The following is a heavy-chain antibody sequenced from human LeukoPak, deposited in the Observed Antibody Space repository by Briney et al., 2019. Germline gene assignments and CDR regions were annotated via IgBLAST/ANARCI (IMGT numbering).Heavy chain of an antibody. CDR2: IYSGGST. CDR1: GFTVSSNY. J-gene: IGHJ6*02. D-gene: IGHD2-2*03. CDR3: ARVDNLRDYYGMDV. V-gene: IGHV3-53*05. Sequence: GGSLRLSCAASGFTVSSNYMSWVRQAPGKGLEWVSVIYSGGSTYYADSVKGRFTISRDNSKNTLYLQMNSLRPEDTAVYYCARVDNLRDYYGMDVWGQGTTVTVSS.